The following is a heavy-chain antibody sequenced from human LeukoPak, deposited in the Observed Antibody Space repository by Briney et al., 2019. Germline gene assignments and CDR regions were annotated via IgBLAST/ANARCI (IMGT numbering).Heavy chain of an antibody. D-gene: IGHD1-26*01. J-gene: IGHJ5*01. CDR3: ARVRRQVGSRWFDS. CDR2: INTGGSA. Sequence: GGSLRLSCAPSGFPFSPNYMSWVRQAPGRGVEWVSVINTGGSAFYADSVKGRFTISRDNSNNTLYLQMNSLRAEDTAGYYCARVRRQVGSRWFDSWGQGILVTVS. CDR1: GFPFSPNY. V-gene: IGHV3-53*01.